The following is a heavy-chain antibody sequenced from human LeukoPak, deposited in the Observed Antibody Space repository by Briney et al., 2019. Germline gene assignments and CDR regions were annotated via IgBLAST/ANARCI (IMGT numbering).Heavy chain of an antibody. D-gene: IGHD3-10*01. V-gene: IGHV4-4*02. CDR3: ARVGGSGSHPVPLAIDY. J-gene: IGHJ4*02. CDR1: GGSISSSNW. Sequence: PSETLSLTCAVSGGSISSSNWWSLVRQPPGKGLEWIGEIYHSGSTNYNPSLKSRVTISVDKSKNQFSLKLSSVTAADTAVYYCARVGGSGSHPVPLAIDYWGQGTPVTVSS. CDR2: IYHSGST.